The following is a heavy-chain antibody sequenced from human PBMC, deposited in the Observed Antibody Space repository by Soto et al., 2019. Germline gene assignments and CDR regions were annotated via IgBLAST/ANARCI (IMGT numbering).Heavy chain of an antibody. CDR1: GFTFSSYA. Sequence: PGGSLRLSCAASGFTFSSYAMSWVRQAPGKGLEWVSAISGSGGSTYYADSVKGRFTISRDNSKNTLYLQMNSLRAGDTAVYYCAKDWVAYCSSTYCPSPGDYYYGLDVWGQGTSVTVSS. CDR3: AKDWVAYCSSTYCPSPGDYYYGLDV. V-gene: IGHV3-23*01. J-gene: IGHJ6*02. D-gene: IGHD2-2*01. CDR2: ISGSGGST.